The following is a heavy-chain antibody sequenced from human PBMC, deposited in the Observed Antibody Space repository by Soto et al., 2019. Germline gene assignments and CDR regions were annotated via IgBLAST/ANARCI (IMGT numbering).Heavy chain of an antibody. CDR1: GFTFSSYW. Sequence: EVQLVESGGGLVQPGGSLRLSCAASGFTFSSYWMHWVRQPPGKGLEWVARINDDGTSEDYADSVKGRFTITRDNAKKTVYRQMSSRGPEDTAVDYWANWPVGGGGRGTLFPVSS. D-gene: IGHD3-16*01. J-gene: IGHJ4*02. CDR2: INDDGTSE. V-gene: IGHV3-74*01. CDR3: ANWPVGG.